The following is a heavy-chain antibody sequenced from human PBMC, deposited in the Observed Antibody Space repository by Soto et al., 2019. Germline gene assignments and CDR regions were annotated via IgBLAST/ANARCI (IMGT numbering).Heavy chain of an antibody. CDR3: ARARGGYFDY. CDR2: IYNSGST. Sequence: SETLSLTCTVSGGSISSYYWSWIRQPPGKGLEWIGYIYNSGSTNFNPSLKSRVSISVDTSKNQFSLKLSSVTAADTAVYYCARARGGYFDYWGQGTLVTSPQ. V-gene: IGHV4-59*08. CDR1: GGSISSYY. J-gene: IGHJ4*02.